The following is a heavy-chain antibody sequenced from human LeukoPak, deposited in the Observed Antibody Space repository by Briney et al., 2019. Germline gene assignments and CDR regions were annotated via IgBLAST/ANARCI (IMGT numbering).Heavy chain of an antibody. CDR3: ARDAEYSSSSGLPPYNWFDP. CDR1: GGTFSSYA. D-gene: IGHD6-6*01. CDR2: IIPIFGTA. J-gene: IGHJ5*02. V-gene: IGHV1-69*05. Sequence: GSSVKVSCKASGGTFSSYAISWVRQAPGQGLEWMGGIIPIFGTANYAQKFQGRVTITTDESTSTAYMELSSLRSEDTAVYYCARDAEYSSSSGLPPYNWFDPWGQGTLVTVSS.